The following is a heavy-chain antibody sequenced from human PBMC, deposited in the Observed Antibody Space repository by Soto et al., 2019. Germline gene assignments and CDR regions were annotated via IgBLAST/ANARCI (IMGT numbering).Heavy chain of an antibody. CDR1: GGSISSSNW. CDR3: AREKITGLFDY. V-gene: IGHV4-4*02. Sequence: SETLSLTCAVSGGSISSSNWWSWVRQPPGTGLEWIGEINHSGSTNYNPSLKSRVTISVDTSKNQFSLKLTSVAAADTAVYYCAREKITGLFDYWGQGTLVTVSS. J-gene: IGHJ4*02. CDR2: INHSGST. D-gene: IGHD2-8*02.